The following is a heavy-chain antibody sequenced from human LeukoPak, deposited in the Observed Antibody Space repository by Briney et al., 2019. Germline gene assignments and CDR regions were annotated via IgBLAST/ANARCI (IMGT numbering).Heavy chain of an antibody. J-gene: IGHJ6*03. V-gene: IGHV4-39*01. CDR3: ARRGYDILTGSESLQYYYMDV. D-gene: IGHD3-9*01. CDR2: IYSRGPT. CDR1: AVSISSSPFY. Sequence: SETLSLTCTVSAVSISSSPFYWGWIRQPPGGGLEWIGTIYSRGPTYYNPSLKSRVTIFVDTSNNQFSLKLSSVTAADTAIYYCARRGYDILTGSESLQYYYMDVWGKGTTVTVSS.